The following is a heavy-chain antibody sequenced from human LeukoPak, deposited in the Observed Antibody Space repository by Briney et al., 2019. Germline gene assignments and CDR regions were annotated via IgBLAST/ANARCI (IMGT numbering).Heavy chain of an antibody. CDR2: IYYSGST. CDR3: ARGARYSSSWYGSRAAYYFDY. Sequence: SETLSLTCTVSGGSISSSSYYWGWIRQPPGKGLEWIGSIYYSGSTYYNPSLKSRLTISVDTSKNQFSLKLSSVTAADTAVYYCARGARYSSSWYGSRAAYYFDYWGQGTLVTVSS. J-gene: IGHJ4*02. V-gene: IGHV4-39*01. CDR1: GGSISSSSYY. D-gene: IGHD6-13*01.